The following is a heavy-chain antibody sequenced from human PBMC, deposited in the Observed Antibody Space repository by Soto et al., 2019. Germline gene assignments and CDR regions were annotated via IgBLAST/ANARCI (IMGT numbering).Heavy chain of an antibody. V-gene: IGHV2-5*01. J-gene: IGHJ6*01. D-gene: IGHD3-9*01. Sequence: QITLEESAPTLVRPTQTLTLSCIFSGFSLSTGGVAVGWIRQPPGKALEWLALISWNDDKLYSPSLKTRLTVTKDTSKNQVVLTMTNVDPVDTATYYCAHKFRYLDTLDVWGRGTTVTVSS. CDR2: ISWNDDK. CDR3: AHKFRYLDTLDV. CDR1: GFSLSTGGVA.